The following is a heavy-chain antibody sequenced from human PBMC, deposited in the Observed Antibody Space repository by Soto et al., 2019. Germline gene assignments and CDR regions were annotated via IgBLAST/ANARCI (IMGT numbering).Heavy chain of an antibody. J-gene: IGHJ4*02. Sequence: LSLTCTVSGVSITTTSYYWGWIRQPPGKGLEWIGSVYFSGTTYYNPSLKSRVTISVDTSKNHFSLRLSSVTAADMAIYYCARHGSYWGQGTLVTVSS. V-gene: IGHV4-39*01. CDR2: VYFSGTT. CDR3: ARHGSY. CDR1: GVSITTTSYY.